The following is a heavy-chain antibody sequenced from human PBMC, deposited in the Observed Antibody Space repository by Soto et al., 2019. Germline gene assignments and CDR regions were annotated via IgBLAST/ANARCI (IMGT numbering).Heavy chain of an antibody. CDR1: GYTFTGYY. Sequence: GASVKVSCKASGYTFTGYYMHWVRQAPGQGLEWMGWINPNSGGTNYAQKFQGRVTMTRDTSISTAYMELSRLRSDDTAVYYCARDMVGTTHLNGFDPRGKGTRVTV. D-gene: IGHD1-7*01. J-gene: IGHJ5*02. V-gene: IGHV1-2*02. CDR2: INPNSGGT. CDR3: ARDMVGTTHLNGFDP.